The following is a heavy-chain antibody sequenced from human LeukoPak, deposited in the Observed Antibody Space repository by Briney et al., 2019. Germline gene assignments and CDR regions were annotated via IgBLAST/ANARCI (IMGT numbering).Heavy chain of an antibody. V-gene: IGHV1-46*01. CDR3: ARDSSPYYYGSGSYYNDNNWFDP. CDR2: INPSGGST. Sequence: ASVKVSCKASGYTFTSYFMHWVRQAPGQGLEWMGIINPSGGSTSYAQKFQGRVTMTRDTSTSTVYMEPSSLRSEDTAVYFCARDSSPYYYGSGSYYNDNNWFDPWGQGTLVTVSS. CDR1: GYTFTSYF. J-gene: IGHJ5*02. D-gene: IGHD3-10*01.